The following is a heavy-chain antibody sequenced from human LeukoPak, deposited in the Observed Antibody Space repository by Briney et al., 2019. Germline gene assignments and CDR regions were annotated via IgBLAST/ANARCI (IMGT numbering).Heavy chain of an antibody. CDR1: GFSLSIYG. CDR3: ARLVMTRYYFDL. D-gene: IGHD4-23*01. Sequence: PGGSLRLSCGASGFSLSIYGMHWVRQAPGKGLEWVGVISRDGNIKHYAESVKGRFTVSRDTSKNTLFLQMNNLRTEDTAKYYCARLVMTRYYFDLWGQGTLVTVSS. J-gene: IGHJ4*02. CDR2: ISRDGNIK. V-gene: IGHV3-30*03.